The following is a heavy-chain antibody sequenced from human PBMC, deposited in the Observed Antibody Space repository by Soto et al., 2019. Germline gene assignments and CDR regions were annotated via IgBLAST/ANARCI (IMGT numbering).Heavy chain of an antibody. V-gene: IGHV3-30-3*01. CDR1: GFTFSSFT. D-gene: IGHD6-19*01. J-gene: IGHJ4*02. Sequence: PGGSLRLSCAASGFTFSSFTMHWVRQAPGKGLEWVAVILYDDGVNKYYADSVKGRFTISRDNFKNTLYLQMNSRRAEDTAVYYWARSIAVASTPKIDYWDPGALVTVSS. CDR3: ARSIAVASTPKIDY. CDR2: ILYDDGVNK.